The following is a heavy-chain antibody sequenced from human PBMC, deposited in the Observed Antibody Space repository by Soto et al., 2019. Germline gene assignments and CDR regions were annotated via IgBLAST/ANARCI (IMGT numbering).Heavy chain of an antibody. CDR3: AREVVVAATSYYFDY. J-gene: IGHJ4*02. CDR1: GGTFSSYT. CDR2: IIPILGIA. D-gene: IGHD2-15*01. Sequence: QVQLVQSGAEVKKPGSAVKVSCKASGGTFSSYTISWVRQAPGQGLEWMGRIIPILGIANYAQKFQGRVTITADKSTSTGYMELSRLRSEDTAVYYCAREVVVAATSYYFDYWGQGTLVTVSS. V-gene: IGHV1-69*02.